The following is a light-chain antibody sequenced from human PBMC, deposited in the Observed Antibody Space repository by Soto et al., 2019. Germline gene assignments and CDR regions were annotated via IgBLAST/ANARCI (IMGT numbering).Light chain of an antibody. CDR2: DAS. Sequence: DIQMTQSPSSLSASVGERVTITCRANEDISNYLNWYQQKPGRAPKLLIYDASTLETGVPSRFSGSGSGTHFTFTISSLQPEDVGTYYCQQYDNLRLHTFGPGTKL. CDR1: EDISNY. V-gene: IGKV1-33*01. J-gene: IGKJ2*01. CDR3: QQYDNLRLHT.